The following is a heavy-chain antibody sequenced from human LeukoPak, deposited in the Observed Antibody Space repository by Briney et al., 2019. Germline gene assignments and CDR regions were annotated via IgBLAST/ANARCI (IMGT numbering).Heavy chain of an antibody. Sequence: ASVKVSCKASGYTFTSYDINWVRQATGQGLEWMGWMNPNSGNTGYAQKFQGRVTMTRNTSISTAYMELSSLRSEDTAVYYCARSTRNPVAVAADFDYWGQGTLVTVSS. J-gene: IGHJ4*02. CDR3: ARSTRNPVAVAADFDY. D-gene: IGHD6-19*01. CDR2: MNPNSGNT. V-gene: IGHV1-8*01. CDR1: GYTFTSYD.